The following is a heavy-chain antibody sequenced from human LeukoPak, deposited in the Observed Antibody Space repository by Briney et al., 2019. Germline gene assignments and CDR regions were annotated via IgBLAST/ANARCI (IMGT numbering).Heavy chain of an antibody. Sequence: GGSMRLSCAASGFTFSSYAMSWVRQAPGKGLEWVSAISGSGGSTYYADSVKGRFTISRDNSKNTLYLQMNSLRAEDTAVYYCAKVSYSSSWYGDFDYWGQGTLVTVSS. CDR3: AKVSYSSSWYGDFDY. V-gene: IGHV3-23*01. D-gene: IGHD6-13*01. J-gene: IGHJ4*02. CDR1: GFTFSSYA. CDR2: ISGSGGST.